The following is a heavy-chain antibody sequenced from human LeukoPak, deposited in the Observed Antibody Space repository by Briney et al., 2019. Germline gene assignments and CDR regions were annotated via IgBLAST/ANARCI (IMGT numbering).Heavy chain of an antibody. Sequence: GASVKVSCKVSGYTLTALSMHWVRQAPGKGLEWMGGFDPEDGETIYAQKFQGRVTMTADTSTDTAYMELSSLRSEDTAVYYCARDLATRDGYNDYWGEGTLVTVSS. D-gene: IGHD5-24*01. CDR1: GYTLTALS. V-gene: IGHV1-24*01. CDR3: ARDLATRDGYNDY. CDR2: FDPEDGET. J-gene: IGHJ4*02.